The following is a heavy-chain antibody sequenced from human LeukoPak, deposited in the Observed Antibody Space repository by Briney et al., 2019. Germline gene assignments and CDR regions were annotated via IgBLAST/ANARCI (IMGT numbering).Heavy chain of an antibody. CDR2: ITGSGDGT. Sequence: GGSLRLSCAASGFTFSSYAMMWVRQAPEKGLEWVSSITGSGDGTYDADSVRGRFTISRDNSKNTLYLQVNSLGAEDTAVYFCVKGFVHPTYYFEYWGQGTLVTVSS. J-gene: IGHJ4*02. D-gene: IGHD3-10*01. V-gene: IGHV3-23*01. CDR1: GFTFSSYA. CDR3: VKGFVHPTYYFEY.